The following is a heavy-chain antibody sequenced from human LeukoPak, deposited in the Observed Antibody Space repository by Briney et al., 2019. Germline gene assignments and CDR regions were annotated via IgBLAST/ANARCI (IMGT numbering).Heavy chain of an antibody. D-gene: IGHD3-3*01. CDR2: IYHSGST. J-gene: IGHJ3*02. CDR3: ASPTKYYDFWSGYYSDAFDI. CDR1: GYSISSGYY. V-gene: IGHV4-38-2*02. Sequence: SETLSLTCTVSGYSISSGYYWGWIRQPPGKGLEWIGSIYHSGSTYYNPSLKSRVTISVDTSKNQFSLKLSSVTAADTAVYYCASPTKYYDFWSGYYSDAFDIWGQGTMVTVSS.